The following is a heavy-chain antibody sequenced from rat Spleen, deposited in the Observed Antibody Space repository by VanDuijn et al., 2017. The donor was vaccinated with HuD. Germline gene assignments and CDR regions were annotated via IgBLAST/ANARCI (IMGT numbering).Heavy chain of an antibody. CDR1: GFTFSDYY. J-gene: IGHJ2*01. CDR2: ISYEGSST. V-gene: IGHV5-22*01. CDR3: ARQLPGCFDY. Sequence: EVQLVESGGGLVQPGRSLKLSCAASGFTFSDYYMAWVRQAPKKGLEWVASISYEGSSTYYGDSVKGRFTISRDNAKSTLYLQMNSLRSEDTATYYCARQLPGCFDYWGQGVMVTVSS. D-gene: IGHD1-4*01.